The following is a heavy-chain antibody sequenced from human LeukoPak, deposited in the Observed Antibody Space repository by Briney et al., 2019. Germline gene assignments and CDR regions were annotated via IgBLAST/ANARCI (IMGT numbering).Heavy chain of an antibody. CDR3: ARDGGALGAFAI. Sequence: SETLSLTCTVSGGSISSGGYYWSWIRQHPGKGREWIGYIYYSGSTYYNPSLKSRVTISVDTSKNHFSLKLSSVTAADTAVYNRARDGGALGAFAIWAQGTMVTVSS. D-gene: IGHD3-16*01. J-gene: IGHJ3*02. CDR2: IYYSGST. CDR1: GGSISSGGYY. V-gene: IGHV4-31*03.